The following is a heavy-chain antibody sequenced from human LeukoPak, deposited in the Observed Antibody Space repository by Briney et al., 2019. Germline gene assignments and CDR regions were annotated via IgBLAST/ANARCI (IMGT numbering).Heavy chain of an antibody. D-gene: IGHD2-8*02. CDR1: EFSISHYA. V-gene: IGHV3-23*01. CDR3: SKAPLETCTGAVCYYLDV. J-gene: IGHJ6*03. Sequence: GGSLRLSCKASEFSISHYAMSWVRQAPGKGLVWVSADASSTTSTYYAKSVRGRFTISRDNSMNTVYLQMNSLRVDDTAVYYCSKAPLETCTGAVCYYLDVWGKGTTVIVSS. CDR2: DASSTTST.